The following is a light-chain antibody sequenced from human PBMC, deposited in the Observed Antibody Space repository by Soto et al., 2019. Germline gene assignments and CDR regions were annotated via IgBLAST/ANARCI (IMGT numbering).Light chain of an antibody. Sequence: EIVMTQSPVTLSVSAGERASLASVASQSVSSNLAWYQQKPGQAPSLLIYGAFTRATGVPARFSGTGSGTEFTLTISSLQSEDFAVYYCQQYGSSYPWTFGQGTKVDIK. CDR1: QSVSSN. CDR2: GAF. V-gene: IGKV3-15*01. CDR3: QQYGSSYPWT. J-gene: IGKJ1*01.